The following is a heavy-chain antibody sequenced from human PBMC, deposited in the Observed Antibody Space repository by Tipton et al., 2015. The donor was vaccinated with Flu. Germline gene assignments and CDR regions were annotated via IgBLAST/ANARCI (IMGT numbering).Heavy chain of an antibody. CDR2: MYYSGST. CDR3: ARDLKWSSAYYNPFGS. J-gene: IGHJ5*01. CDR1: GDSISSYY. Sequence: TLSLTCTVSGDSISSYYWSWIRQPPGKGLEWIGYMYYSGSTKYNPSLKSRVTISIDTSKNQFSLKLTSVTAADTAVYYCARDLKWSSAYYNPFGSWGQGILVTVSS. D-gene: IGHD3-22*01. V-gene: IGHV4-59*01.